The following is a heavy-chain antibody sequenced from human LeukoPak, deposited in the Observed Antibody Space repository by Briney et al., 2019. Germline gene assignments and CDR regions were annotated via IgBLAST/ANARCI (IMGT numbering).Heavy chain of an antibody. CDR2: IYYSGST. Sequence: SETLSLTCTVSGGSISSGSYYWGWIRQPPGKGLEWIGSIYYSGSTYYNPSLKSRVTISVDTSKNQFSLKLSSVTAADTAVYYCARRDYGGEWYFDLWGRGTLVTVSS. J-gene: IGHJ2*01. D-gene: IGHD4-23*01. V-gene: IGHV4-39*01. CDR3: ARRDYGGEWYFDL. CDR1: GGSISSGSYY.